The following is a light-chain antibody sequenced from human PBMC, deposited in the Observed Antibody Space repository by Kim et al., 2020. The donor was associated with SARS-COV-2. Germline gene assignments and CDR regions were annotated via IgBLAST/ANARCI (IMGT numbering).Light chain of an antibody. J-gene: IGKJ4*01. V-gene: IGKV3-15*01. CDR2: EAS. CDR3: QHYNNWPLT. Sequence: EIVMTQSPDTLSVSLGERVTLSCRASQSVSSSLAWYQQKPGQAPRLLVYEASTRATGIPGRFTGSRSGTEFTLTIRSLQSEDFAVYFCQHYNNWPLTFGGGTKVDIK. CDR1: QSVSSS.